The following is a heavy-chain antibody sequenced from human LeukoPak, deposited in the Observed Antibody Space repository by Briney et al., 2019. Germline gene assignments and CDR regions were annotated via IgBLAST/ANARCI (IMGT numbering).Heavy chain of an antibody. D-gene: IGHD3-22*01. CDR1: GFTFSSYA. Sequence: GGSLRLSCAASGFTFSSYAMHWVRQAPGKGLEWVAVISYDGSNKYYADSVKGRFTISRDSSKNTLYLQMNSLRAEDTAVYYCAKDVGSGLIDYWGQGTLVTVPS. J-gene: IGHJ4*02. V-gene: IGHV3-30-3*01. CDR3: AKDVGSGLIDY. CDR2: ISYDGSNK.